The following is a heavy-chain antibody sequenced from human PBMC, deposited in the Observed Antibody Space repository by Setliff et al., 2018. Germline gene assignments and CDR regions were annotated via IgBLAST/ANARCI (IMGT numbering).Heavy chain of an antibody. J-gene: IGHJ3*02. CDR1: GGSISSGGYY. CDR3: ARVKEKLVLHAFDI. CDR2: IYYSGST. V-gene: IGHV4-31*03. Sequence: PSETLSLTCTVSGGSISSGGYYWSWIRQHPGKGLEWIEYIYYSGSTYYNPSLKSRVTISVDTSKNQFSLKLSSVTAADTAVYYCARVKEKLVLHAFDIWGQGTLVTVSS. D-gene: IGHD3-16*01.